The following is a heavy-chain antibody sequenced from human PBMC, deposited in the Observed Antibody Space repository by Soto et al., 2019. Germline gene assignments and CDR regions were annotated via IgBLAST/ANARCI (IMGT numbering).Heavy chain of an antibody. CDR2: IYYSGST. CDR1: GGSISSGGYS. D-gene: IGHD3-9*01. J-gene: IGHJ4*02. V-gene: IGHV4-31*03. CDR3: ARHGDIFDY. Sequence: PSETLSLTCTVSGGSISSGGYSWTWIRQHPGKGLEWIGYIYYSGSTYYKPSLKSRVTISVDTSKNQLSLKLSSVTAADTAVYYCARHGDIFDYWGQGTLVTVSS.